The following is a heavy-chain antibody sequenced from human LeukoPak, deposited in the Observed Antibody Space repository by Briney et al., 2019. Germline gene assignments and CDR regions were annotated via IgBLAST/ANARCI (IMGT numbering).Heavy chain of an antibody. CDR3: ARHLAVAGTNYNWFDR. CDR1: DGSISSNNYS. Sequence: SETLSLTCTVSDGSISSNNYSWAWIRQPPGKGLEWFGSRFYSGSTYYNPSLKSLVIVSVDTCKIQFFLRLNSVTAADTAVYHCARHLAVAGTNYNWFDRGGQGTQVSVSS. J-gene: IGHJ5*02. CDR2: RFYSGST. V-gene: IGHV4-39*01. D-gene: IGHD6-19*01.